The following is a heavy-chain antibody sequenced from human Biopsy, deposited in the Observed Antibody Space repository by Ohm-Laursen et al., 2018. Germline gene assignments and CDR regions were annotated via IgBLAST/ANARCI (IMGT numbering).Heavy chain of an antibody. D-gene: IGHD1-26*01. CDR3: ARGPHSGSHSCFDY. Sequence: SVKVSCKASGGTFIDYAISWVRQAPEQGLEWMGGIIPMFGTANYAQMFQGRVTISADESTSTSYMELSSLTTEDTAIYYCARGPHSGSHSCFDYWGRGTLVTVSS. CDR1: GGTFIDYA. J-gene: IGHJ4*02. V-gene: IGHV1-69*13. CDR2: IIPMFGTA.